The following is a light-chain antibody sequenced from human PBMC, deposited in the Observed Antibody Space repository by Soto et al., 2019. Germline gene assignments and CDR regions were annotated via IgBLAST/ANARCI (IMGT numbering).Light chain of an antibody. CDR2: DAS. Sequence: EMVLTQSPATLSLSPGERATLSCGASQTVVGDSIAWYQQRPGLALRLVIRDASTRATGIPDRFSGSGSGADFTLTISSVEPDDFAVYYCQQYGNSPYTFGQGTKLEIK. J-gene: IGKJ2*01. CDR3: QQYGNSPYT. CDR1: QTVVGDS. V-gene: IGKV3D-20*01.